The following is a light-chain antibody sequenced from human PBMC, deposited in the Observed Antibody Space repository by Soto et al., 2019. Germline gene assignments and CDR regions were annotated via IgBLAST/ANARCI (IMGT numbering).Light chain of an antibody. CDR3: QRYNSAPFT. J-gene: IGKJ3*01. CDR1: QGISND. V-gene: IGKV1-27*01. CDR2: AAS. Sequence: DVQMTQSPSSLSASVGDRVTITCRASQGISNDLVWYQQKSGKVPKVLIYAASTLQSGVPSRFSGSGSGTDFTLTINSLQTEDVATYYCQRYNSAPFTFGPGTKVDIK.